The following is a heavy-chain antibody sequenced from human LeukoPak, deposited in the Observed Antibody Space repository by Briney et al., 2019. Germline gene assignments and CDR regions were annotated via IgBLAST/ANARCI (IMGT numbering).Heavy chain of an antibody. CDR2: ISTSGRAT. Sequence: GGSLRLSCAASGFAFSTYAMTWVRQAPEKGLQWVSTISTSGRATYYADSVEGRFTISRDNSKNTLYLQMNTLRAEDTAVYYCAKTLRSNWPDDAFDIWGQGTMVTVSS. D-gene: IGHD6-13*01. CDR1: GFAFSTYA. V-gene: IGHV3-23*01. J-gene: IGHJ3*02. CDR3: AKTLRSNWPDDAFDI.